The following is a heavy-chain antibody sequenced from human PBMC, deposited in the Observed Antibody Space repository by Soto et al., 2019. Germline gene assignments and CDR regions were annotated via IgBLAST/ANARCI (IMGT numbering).Heavy chain of an antibody. CDR3: ARLYYDILTGYYYFDY. J-gene: IGHJ4*02. D-gene: IGHD3-9*01. CDR2: IYYDGNT. Sequence: SETLSLTCTVSGDSITSSSHYWGWIRQPPGKGLESIANIYYDGNTYYNPSLKSRVTISLDTSKNQFSLRLNSVTAADTAVYYCARLYYDILTGYYYFDYWGQGTLVTVSS. V-gene: IGHV4-39*01. CDR1: GDSITSSSHY.